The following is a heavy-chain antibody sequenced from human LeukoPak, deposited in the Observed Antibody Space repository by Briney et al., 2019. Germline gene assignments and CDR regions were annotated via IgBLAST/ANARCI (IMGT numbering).Heavy chain of an antibody. V-gene: IGHV5-51*01. Sequence: GESLKISCKGSGYSFTSYWIGWVRQMPGKGLEWMGIIYPGDSDTRYSPSFQGQVTISADKSISTAYLQWSSLKASDTAMYYCALTYYYDSSGYYPPFDYWGQGTLVTVSS. D-gene: IGHD3-22*01. CDR1: GYSFTSYW. CDR3: ALTYYYDSSGYYPPFDY. J-gene: IGHJ4*02. CDR2: IYPGDSDT.